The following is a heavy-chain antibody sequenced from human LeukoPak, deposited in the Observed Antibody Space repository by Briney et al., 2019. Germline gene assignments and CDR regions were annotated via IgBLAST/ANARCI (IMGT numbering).Heavy chain of an antibody. V-gene: IGHV3-23*01. D-gene: IGHD6-6*01. CDR3: AILGSSSGYYYTGMDV. CDR1: GFTFSSYA. Sequence: GGSLRLSCAASGFTFSSYAMSWVRQAAGKGLEWVSGISGSGGTTYYADSVKGRFTISRDNSKNTMYLQMNSLRAEDTALYYCAILGSSSGYYYTGMDVWGQGTTVTASS. CDR2: ISGSGGTT. J-gene: IGHJ6*02.